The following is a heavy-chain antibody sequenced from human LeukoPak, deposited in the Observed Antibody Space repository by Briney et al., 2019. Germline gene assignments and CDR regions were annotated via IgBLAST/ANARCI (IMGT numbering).Heavy chain of an antibody. D-gene: IGHD3-22*01. CDR3: ARDGTNYYDSSGYYEPYHFDY. J-gene: IGHJ4*02. V-gene: IGHV3-23*01. CDR1: GFIFSSYA. CDR2: ISGSGSST. Sequence: GGSLRLSCAASGFIFSSYAMSWVRQAPGKGLEWVSAISGSGSSTYYADSVKGRFTISRDNSKNTLYLQMNSLRAEDTAVYYCARDGTNYYDSSGYYEPYHFDYWGQGTLVTVSS.